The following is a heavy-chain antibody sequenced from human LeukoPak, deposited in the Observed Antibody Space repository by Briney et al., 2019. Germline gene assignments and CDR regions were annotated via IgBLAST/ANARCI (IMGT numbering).Heavy chain of an antibody. CDR1: GFTFSSYW. CDR3: ARTTVTDY. CDR2: IKEDGSEK. J-gene: IGHJ4*02. V-gene: IGHV3-7*05. Sequence: GGSLRLSWAAAGFTFSSYWMTWVRQAPGKGLEWVANIKEDGSEKYYVDSVKGRFTISRDNAKNSLYLQMNSLRDEDTAVYYCARTTVTDYWGQGTLVTVSS. D-gene: IGHD4-17*01.